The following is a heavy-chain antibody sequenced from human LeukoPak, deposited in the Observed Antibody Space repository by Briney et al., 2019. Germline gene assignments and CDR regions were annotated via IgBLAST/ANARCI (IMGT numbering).Heavy chain of an antibody. D-gene: IGHD3-22*01. CDR2: VSYSGTT. Sequence: SETLSLTCTVSGRSISSFYWSWIRQPPGKGLEWIGCVSYSGTTNYHPSLRSRVTLAEDTSKSHFSMKLSSVTAADTAVYYCARHRDSSALEAFDIWGQGTLVTVSS. V-gene: IGHV4-59*08. CDR1: GRSISSFY. CDR3: ARHRDSSALEAFDI. J-gene: IGHJ3*02.